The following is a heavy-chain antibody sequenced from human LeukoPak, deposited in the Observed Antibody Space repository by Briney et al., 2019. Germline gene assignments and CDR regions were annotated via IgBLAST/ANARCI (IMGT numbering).Heavy chain of an antibody. Sequence: GGSLRLSCAASGFTVSSNYMSWVRQAPGKGLEWVSVIYSGSSTYYADSVKGRFTISRDNSKNTLYLQMNSLRAEDTAVYYCARDYYDSSGYYYWGQGTLVTVSS. CDR3: ARDYYDSSGYYY. D-gene: IGHD3-22*01. CDR1: GFTVSSNY. V-gene: IGHV3-66*01. J-gene: IGHJ4*02. CDR2: IYSGSST.